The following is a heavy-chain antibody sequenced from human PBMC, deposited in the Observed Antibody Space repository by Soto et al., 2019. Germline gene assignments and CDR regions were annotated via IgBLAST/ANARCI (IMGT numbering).Heavy chain of an antibody. CDR2: IWYDGSQK. J-gene: IGHJ6*02. V-gene: IGHV3-33*01. CDR3: ARVNGDYVWGRGGGLDV. D-gene: IGHD3-16*01. Sequence: QVQLVESGGGVVQPGRSLRLSCAASGFIFNSHVMHWVRQAPGKGLEWVSLIWYDGSQKYYADSVKVRFTISRDNSKNTLYLQMNSLRVEDTAVYYGARVNGDYVWGRGGGLDVWGQGTTVTVSS. CDR1: GFIFNSHV.